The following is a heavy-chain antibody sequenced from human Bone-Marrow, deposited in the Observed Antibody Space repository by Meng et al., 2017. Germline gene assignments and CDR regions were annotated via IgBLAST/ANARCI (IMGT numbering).Heavy chain of an antibody. Sequence: GESLKISCAASGFTFSSYAMHWVRQAPGKGLEWVSGISVNGDRAYYAVSVKGRFTISRDNSKNTLYVQMNSLRAEDTAVYYCAKDRVPDGIWSIDYWGQGTLVTVSS. CDR2: ISVNGDRA. D-gene: IGHD1-14*01. J-gene: IGHJ4*02. CDR1: GFTFSSYA. CDR3: AKDRVPDGIWSIDY. V-gene: IGHV3-23*01.